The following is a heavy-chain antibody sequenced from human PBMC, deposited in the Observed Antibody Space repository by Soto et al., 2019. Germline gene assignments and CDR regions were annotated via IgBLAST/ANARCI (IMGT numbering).Heavy chain of an antibody. D-gene: IGHD3-9*01. Sequence: ASVKVSCKASGYTFTSYGISWLRQAPGQGLEWMRWISAYNGNTNYAQKLQGRVTMTTDTSTSTAYMELRSLRSDDTAVYYCARDPRKRNYDILTGFLGMDVWGQGTTVTVS. CDR3: ARDPRKRNYDILTGFLGMDV. V-gene: IGHV1-18*01. CDR1: GYTFTSYG. CDR2: ISAYNGNT. J-gene: IGHJ6*02.